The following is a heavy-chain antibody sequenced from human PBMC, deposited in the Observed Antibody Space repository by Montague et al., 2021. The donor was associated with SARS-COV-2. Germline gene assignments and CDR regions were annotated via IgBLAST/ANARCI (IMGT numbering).Heavy chain of an antibody. V-gene: IGHV3-74*01. CDR1: GFTFSSYW. Sequence: SLRLSCAASGFTFSSYWMHWVRQAPGKGLVWVSRINSDGGSTSYADSVKGRFTISRDNAKNTLYLQINSLRAEDTAVYYCASVGKARHYYGSGSNYYGMDVWGQGTTVTVSS. D-gene: IGHD3-10*01. J-gene: IGHJ6*02. CDR3: ASVGKARHYYGSGSNYYGMDV. CDR2: INSDGGST.